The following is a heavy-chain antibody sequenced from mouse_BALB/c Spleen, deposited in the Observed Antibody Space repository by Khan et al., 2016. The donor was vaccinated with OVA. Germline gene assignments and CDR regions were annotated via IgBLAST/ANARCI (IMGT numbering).Heavy chain of an antibody. CDR1: GFSLTSYG. D-gene: IGHD2-14*01. CDR2: IWAGGST. Sequence: QMQLKQSGPGLVAPSQSLSITCTVSGFSLTSYGVHWVRQPPGKGLEWVGVIWAGGSTNYKSALMSRLSISKDNSKSQVFLKMNSLQTDDTAMYYCARALPYYRYDGYAMDYWGQGISVTVSS. J-gene: IGHJ4*01. CDR3: ARALPYYRYDGYAMDY. V-gene: IGHV2-9*02.